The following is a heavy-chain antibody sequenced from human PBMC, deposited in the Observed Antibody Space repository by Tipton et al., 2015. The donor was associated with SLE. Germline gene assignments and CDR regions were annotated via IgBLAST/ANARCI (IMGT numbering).Heavy chain of an antibody. Sequence: TLSLTCTVSGGSISSYYWSWIRQPPGKGLEWIGYIYYSESTNYNPSLKSRVTISVDTSKNQFSLKLSSVTAAYTAVYYCARVRGRGSVQRWGQGTLVTVSS. J-gene: IGHJ1*01. CDR1: GGSISSYY. D-gene: IGHD3-10*01. CDR3: ARVRGRGSVQR. V-gene: IGHV4-59*01. CDR2: IYYSEST.